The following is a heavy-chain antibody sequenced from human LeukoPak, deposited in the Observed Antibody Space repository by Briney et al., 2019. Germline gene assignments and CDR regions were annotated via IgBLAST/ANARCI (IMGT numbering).Heavy chain of an antibody. CDR2: ISSSSYI. D-gene: IGHD4-17*01. J-gene: IGHJ6*02. CDR3: AKYGVNYGMDV. V-gene: IGHV3-21*01. Sequence: GGSLRLSCAASGFTFSSYSMNWVRQAPGKGLEWVSSISSSSYIYYADSVKGRFTISRDNAKNSLYLQMNSLRAEDTAVYYCAKYGVNYGMDVWGQGTTVTVSS. CDR1: GFTFSSYS.